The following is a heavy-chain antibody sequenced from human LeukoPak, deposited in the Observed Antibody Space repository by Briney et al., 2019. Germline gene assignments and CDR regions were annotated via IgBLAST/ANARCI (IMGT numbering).Heavy chain of an antibody. D-gene: IGHD3-10*01. J-gene: IGHJ5*02. CDR2: ISYDGSDK. CDR1: GFSFRNYG. CDR3: VGVVRFHNWFDP. Sequence: GGSLRLSCAAPGFSFRNYGIHWVRQAPGKGLEWVAVISYDGSDKHYADSVKGRFTISRDNSKNTLYLQMISLRAEDTAVYYCVGVVRFHNWFDPWGQGTLVIVSS. V-gene: IGHV3-30*03.